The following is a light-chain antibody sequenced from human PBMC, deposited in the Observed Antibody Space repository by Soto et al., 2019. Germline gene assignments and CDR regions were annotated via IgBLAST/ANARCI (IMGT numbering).Light chain of an antibody. CDR1: SSNIGAGYD. V-gene: IGLV1-40*01. Sequence: QSVLTQPPSVSGAPGQRVTISCTGSSSNIGAGYDVHWYQQLPGTAPKLLIYGNSNRPSGVPDRFSGSKSGTSASLAITGLQAGDEADYYCQSYGSSLSGVVFATGSKLAV. CDR2: GNS. CDR3: QSYGSSLSGVV. J-gene: IGLJ1*01.